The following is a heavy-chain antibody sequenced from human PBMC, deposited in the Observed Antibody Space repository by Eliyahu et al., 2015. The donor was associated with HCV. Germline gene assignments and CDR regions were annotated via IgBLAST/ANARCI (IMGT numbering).Heavy chain of an antibody. CDR1: GGSISGXY. CDR2: IYYSGST. D-gene: IGHD5-18*01. V-gene: IGHV4-59*01. CDR3: ASQPSVDTDMIDY. J-gene: IGHJ4*02. Sequence: QVQLQESGPGLVKPSETLSLTCTVXGGSISGXYWXWXRQPPGKGLEWIGYIYYSGSTKYNPSLKSRVTISVDTSKNLFYLKLRSVTAADTAVYYCASQPSVDTDMIDYWGQGTLVTVSS.